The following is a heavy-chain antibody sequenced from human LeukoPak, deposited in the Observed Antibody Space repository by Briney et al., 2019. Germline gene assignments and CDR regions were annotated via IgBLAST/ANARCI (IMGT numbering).Heavy chain of an antibody. CDR3: VRTDCSGGSCYPNFDY. Sequence: GGYLRLSCTASGFTFSDYAIHWVRQAPGKGLEWVAVISYDGSNKYYADSVKGRFTISRDNSQNTLYLQMNSLRAEDTALYYCVRTDCSGGSCYPNFDYWGQGTLVTVSS. J-gene: IGHJ4*02. D-gene: IGHD2-15*01. V-gene: IGHV3-30*04. CDR1: GFTFSDYA. CDR2: ISYDGSNK.